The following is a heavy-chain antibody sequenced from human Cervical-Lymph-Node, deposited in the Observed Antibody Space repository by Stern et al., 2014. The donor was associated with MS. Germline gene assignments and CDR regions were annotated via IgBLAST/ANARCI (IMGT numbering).Heavy chain of an antibody. CDR1: GYTFTSYA. CDR2: ITAGNGNT. Sequence: QVQLVQSGAEVKKPGASVKVSCKASGYTFTSYAMHWVRQAPGQRLEWMGWITAGNGNTNYSQKFQGSVTITRDPASITVYLELSSLRSEDTAVYYCARGDIVLMRVWGQGTTVTVSS. CDR3: ARGDIVLMRV. D-gene: IGHD2-8*01. V-gene: IGHV1-3*01. J-gene: IGHJ6*02.